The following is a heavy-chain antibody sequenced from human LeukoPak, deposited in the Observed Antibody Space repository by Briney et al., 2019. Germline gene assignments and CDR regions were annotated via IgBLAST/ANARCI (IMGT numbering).Heavy chain of an antibody. Sequence: GGALRLSCAASGFTFSSYSMNWLRQAPGRGLEGVSSISSSSSYIYYADSVKGRFTISRDNAKNSLYLQMNSLRAEDTAVHYCARFLESGAHWYFDLWGRGTLVTVSS. V-gene: IGHV3-21*01. J-gene: IGHJ2*01. CDR2: ISSSSSYI. CDR1: GFTFSSYS. D-gene: IGHD7-27*01. CDR3: ARFLESGAHWYFDL.